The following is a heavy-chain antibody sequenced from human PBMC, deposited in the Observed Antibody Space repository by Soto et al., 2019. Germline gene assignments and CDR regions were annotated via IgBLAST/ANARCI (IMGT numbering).Heavy chain of an antibody. D-gene: IGHD3-16*01. J-gene: IGHJ4*02. CDR2: IKSKTDGGTT. CDR1: GFIFSNAW. V-gene: IGHV3-15*07. CDR3: TTVGGNGRDFDY. Sequence: EVQLVESGGDLVKPGGSLRLSCAASGFIFSNAWMNWVRQAPGKGLEWVGRIKSKTDGGTTDYAAPGKGRFTLSRDDSQNTLYLQLNSLRTEDTAVYYCTTVGGNGRDFDYWGQGTLVTVSS.